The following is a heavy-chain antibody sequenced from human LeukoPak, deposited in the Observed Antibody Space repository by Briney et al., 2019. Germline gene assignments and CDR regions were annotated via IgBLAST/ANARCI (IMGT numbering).Heavy chain of an antibody. CDR2: MNPNSGNT. V-gene: IGHV1-8*01. CDR3: ARGLQLQGIWFDP. Sequence: ASVKVSCKASGYTFSSYDINWVRQATGQGLEWMGWMNPNSGNTGYAQKFQGRVTMTRNTSISTAYMELTSLRSEDTAVYYCARGLQLQGIWFDPWGQGTLVTVSS. D-gene: IGHD6-13*01. CDR1: GYTFSSYD. J-gene: IGHJ5*02.